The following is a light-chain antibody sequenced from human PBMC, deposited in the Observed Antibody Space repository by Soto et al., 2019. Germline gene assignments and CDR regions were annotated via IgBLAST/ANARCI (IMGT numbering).Light chain of an antibody. CDR3: TSYTSTSHYV. CDR1: NSDVGAFNF. Sequence: QSALTQPASVSGSPGQSITISCTGTNSDVGAFNFVFWYQQHPGKAPKLIIYEVSNRPSGVSNRFSGSKSGNTASLTISGLQAEDEADYYCTSYTSTSHYVFGTRTKLTVL. J-gene: IGLJ1*01. CDR2: EVS. V-gene: IGLV2-14*01.